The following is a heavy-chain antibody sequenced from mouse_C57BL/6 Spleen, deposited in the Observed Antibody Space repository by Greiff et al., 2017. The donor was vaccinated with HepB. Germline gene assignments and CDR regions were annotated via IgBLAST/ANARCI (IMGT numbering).Heavy chain of an antibody. D-gene: IGHD1-1*01. CDR1: GYSITSGYY. J-gene: IGHJ4*01. CDR2: ISYDGSN. CDR3: ARGLLRYPLYAMDY. V-gene: IGHV3-6*01. Sequence: EVHLVESGPGLVKPSQSLSLTCSVTGYSITSGYYWNWIRQFPGNKLEWMGYISYDGSNNYNPSLKNRISITRDTSKNQFFLKLNSVTTEDTATYYCARGLLRYPLYAMDYWGQGTSVTVSS.